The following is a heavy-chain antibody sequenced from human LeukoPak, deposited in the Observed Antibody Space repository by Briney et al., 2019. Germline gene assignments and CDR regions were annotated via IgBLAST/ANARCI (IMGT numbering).Heavy chain of an antibody. CDR3: ARGFVVVPAAFYYMDV. Sequence: SVKVPCKASGGTFSSYAISWVRQAPGQGLEWMGGIIPIFGTANYAQKFQGRVTITTDESTSTAYMELSSLRSEDTAVYYCARGFVVVPAAFYYMDVWGKGTTVTVSS. CDR2: IIPIFGTA. V-gene: IGHV1-69*05. D-gene: IGHD2-2*01. CDR1: GGTFSSYA. J-gene: IGHJ6*03.